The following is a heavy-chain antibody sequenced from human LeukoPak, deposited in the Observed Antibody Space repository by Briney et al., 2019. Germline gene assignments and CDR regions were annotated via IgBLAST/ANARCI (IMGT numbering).Heavy chain of an antibody. CDR2: IYGADSDT. CDR1: GYSFSKYW. J-gene: IGHJ5*02. Sequence: PGESLKISCTASGYSFSKYWIGWVRQMPGKGLEWMGIIYGADSDTRYSPSFQGQVTISADKSISTAYLQWSSLKASDTAMYYCARVSPRPGWFDPWGQGTLVTVSS. CDR3: ARVSPRPGWFDP. D-gene: IGHD6-6*01. V-gene: IGHV5-51*01.